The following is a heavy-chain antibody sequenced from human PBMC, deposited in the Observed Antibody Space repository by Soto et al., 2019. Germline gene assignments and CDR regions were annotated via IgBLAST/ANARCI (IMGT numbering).Heavy chain of an antibody. CDR3: ARGGIGFWMVSKSGGFDY. Sequence: SETLSLTCAVYGGSFSGYYWSWIRQPPGKGLEWIGEINHSGSTNYNPSLKSRVTISVDTSKNQFSLKLSSVTAADTAVYYCARGGIGFWMVSKSGGFDYWGQGTLVTVSS. CDR2: INHSGST. J-gene: IGHJ4*02. D-gene: IGHD3-10*01. CDR1: GGSFSGYY. V-gene: IGHV4-34*01.